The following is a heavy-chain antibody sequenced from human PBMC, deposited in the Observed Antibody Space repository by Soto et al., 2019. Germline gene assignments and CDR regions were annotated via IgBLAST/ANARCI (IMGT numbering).Heavy chain of an antibody. V-gene: IGHV1-3*01. Sequence: ASVKVYCKASGYTFTSYAMHWVRQAPGQRLEWMGWINAGNGNTKYSQKFQGRVTITRDTSASTAYMELSSLRSEDTAVYYCASGAAAGLYNWFDPWGQGTLVTVSS. CDR1: GYTFTSYA. CDR2: INAGNGNT. CDR3: ASGAAAGLYNWFDP. J-gene: IGHJ5*02. D-gene: IGHD6-13*01.